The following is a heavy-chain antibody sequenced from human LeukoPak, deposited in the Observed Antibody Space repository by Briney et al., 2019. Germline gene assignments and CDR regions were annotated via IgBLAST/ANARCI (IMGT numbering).Heavy chain of an antibody. V-gene: IGHV3-53*05. J-gene: IGHJ4*02. Sequence: GGSLRLSCAASGFTVSSNYMSWVRQAPGKGLEWVSVIYSGGSTYYADSVKGRFTISRDNSKNTLYLQMNSLRSEDTAVYYCARPREAVAGFDYWGQGTLVTVSS. CDR3: ARPREAVAGFDY. D-gene: IGHD6-19*01. CDR1: GFTVSSNY. CDR2: IYSGGST.